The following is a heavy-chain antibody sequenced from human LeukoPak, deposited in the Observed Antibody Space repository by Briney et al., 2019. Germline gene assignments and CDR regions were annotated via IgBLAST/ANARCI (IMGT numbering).Heavy chain of an antibody. J-gene: IGHJ6*03. D-gene: IGHD6-6*01. Sequence: SETLSLTCAVYGGSFSGYYWSWIRQPPGKGLEWIGEINHSGSTNYNPSLKSRVTISVDTSKNQFSLKPSSVTAADTAVYYCARGKRYSSSPYYYYYYYMDVWGKGTTVTVSS. CDR3: ARGKRYSSSPYYYYYYYMDV. V-gene: IGHV4-34*01. CDR2: INHSGST. CDR1: GGSFSGYY.